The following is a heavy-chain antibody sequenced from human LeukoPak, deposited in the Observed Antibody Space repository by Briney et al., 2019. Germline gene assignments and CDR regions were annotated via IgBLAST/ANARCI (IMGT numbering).Heavy chain of an antibody. CDR3: ARQTEYSSGWFEDH. CDR2: IYSSGDT. Sequence: SETLSLTCTVSGGSISSYYWTWIRQPGGKGLEWIGRIYSSGDTYYNPSLKSRVTMSVETSKNQFSLKLSSVTAADTAVYYRARQTEYSSGWFEDHWGQGTLVTVSS. J-gene: IGHJ4*02. V-gene: IGHV4-4*07. CDR1: GGSISSYY. D-gene: IGHD6-19*01.